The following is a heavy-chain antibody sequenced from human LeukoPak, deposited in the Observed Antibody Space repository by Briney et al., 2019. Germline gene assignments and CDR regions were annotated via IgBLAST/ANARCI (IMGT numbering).Heavy chain of an antibody. J-gene: IGHJ4*02. D-gene: IGHD6-19*01. V-gene: IGHV1-8*01. CDR2: MNPNSGNT. Sequence: ASVKVSCKASGYPFISYDMNWVRQATGQGLEWMGWMNPNSGNTGYAQRFQGRVTMTRNTSISTAYMEVSSLRSEDTAMYFCARGRGYSNGWFEADDYWGQGTLVTVSS. CDR3: ARGRGYSNGWFEADDY. CDR1: GYPFISYD.